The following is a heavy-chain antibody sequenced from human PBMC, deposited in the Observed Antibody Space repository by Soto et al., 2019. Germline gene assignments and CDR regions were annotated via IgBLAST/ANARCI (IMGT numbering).Heavy chain of an antibody. V-gene: IGHV4-59*08. CDR1: GGYIGTYY. Sequence: QVQLQESGPGLVKPSETLSLTCTVSGGYIGTYYWSWSRQPPGKGLEWIGYIYYRGNTDYNPSLKSRVTISLDTPKNQFSLKLSSVTAADTAVYYCARHPGYYDILTGYTTYYFDYWGQGILVTVSS. CDR2: IYYRGNT. J-gene: IGHJ4*02. D-gene: IGHD3-9*01. CDR3: ARHPGYYDILTGYTTYYFDY.